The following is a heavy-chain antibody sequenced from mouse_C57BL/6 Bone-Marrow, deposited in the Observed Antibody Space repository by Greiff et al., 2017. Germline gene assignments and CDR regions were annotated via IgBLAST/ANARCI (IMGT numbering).Heavy chain of an antibody. CDR3: ARHGDGYPFAY. V-gene: IGHV5-6*01. D-gene: IGHD2-3*01. Sequence: EVHLVESGGDLVKPGGSLKLSCAASGFTFSSYGMSWARQTPDQRLEWVATISRGGSYTSYPDSVKGRFTISRDNATTTLYLQRSSLKSEDTAMYYCARHGDGYPFAYWGKGTLVTVSA. CDR2: ISRGGSYT. CDR1: GFTFSSYG. J-gene: IGHJ3*01.